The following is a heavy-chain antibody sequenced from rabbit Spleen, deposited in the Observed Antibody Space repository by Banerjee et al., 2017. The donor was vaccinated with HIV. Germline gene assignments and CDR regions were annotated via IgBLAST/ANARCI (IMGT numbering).Heavy chain of an antibody. V-gene: IGHV1S40*01. CDR1: GFSFSSSYY. D-gene: IGHD8-1*01. CDR3: ARDSGTSFSSYGMDL. Sequence: QSLEESGGDLVKPGASLTLTCTASGFSFSSSYYMCWVRQAPGKGPEWIACIDADSTGFTYFATWAKGRFTISKTSSTTVTLQMTSLTVADTATYFCARDSGTSFSSYGMDLWGPGTLVTVS. CDR2: IDADSTGFT. J-gene: IGHJ6*01.